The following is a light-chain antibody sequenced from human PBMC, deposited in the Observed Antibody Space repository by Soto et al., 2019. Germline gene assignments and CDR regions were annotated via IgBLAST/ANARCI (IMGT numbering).Light chain of an antibody. Sequence: EIVLTQSPATLSLSPGERATLSCGASQSVSSSYLAWYQQKPGLAPRLLMYDASSRATGIPDRFSGSGSGTDFTLTISRLEPEXXAXXXXXXXXSSPYTFGQGTKLEIK. CDR3: XXXXSSPYT. CDR2: DAS. J-gene: IGKJ2*01. CDR1: QSVSSSY. V-gene: IGKV3D-20*01.